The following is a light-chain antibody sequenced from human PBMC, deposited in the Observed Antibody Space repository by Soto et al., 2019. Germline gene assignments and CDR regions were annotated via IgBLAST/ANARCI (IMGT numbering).Light chain of an antibody. CDR1: SSDVGGYDY. CDR3: CSYAGSYTFYV. V-gene: IGLV2-11*01. J-gene: IGLJ1*01. CDR2: DVS. Sequence: ALTQPRSVSGSPGQSVTIPCTGTSSDVGGYDYVSWYQHHPGTAPKLMIYDVSMRPSGVPDRFSGSKSGSTASLTISGLQAEDEGDYYCCSYAGSYTFYVFGTGTKVTVL.